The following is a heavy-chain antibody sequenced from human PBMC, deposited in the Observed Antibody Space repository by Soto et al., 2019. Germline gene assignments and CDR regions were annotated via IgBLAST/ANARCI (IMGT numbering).Heavy chain of an antibody. V-gene: IGHV3-23*01. D-gene: IGHD2-15*01. J-gene: IGHJ5*01. Sequence: EVQLLESGGGLVQPGGSLRLSCAASGFTFSPYAMTWVRQAPGKGPEGVSRIGASEGETTPYADSVKGRFPISRDNAKNTLYLQMNRLRVEDTAIYYCAKGYCGGGRCYDLDNWFDSWGQGTRVTVSS. CDR1: GFTFSPYA. CDR2: IGASEGETT. CDR3: AKGYCGGGRCYDLDNWFDS.